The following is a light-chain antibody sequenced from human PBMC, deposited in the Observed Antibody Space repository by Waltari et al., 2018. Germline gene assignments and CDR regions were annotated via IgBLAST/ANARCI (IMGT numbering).Light chain of an antibody. V-gene: IGLV3-21*03. CDR3: QVWDSSSDHVV. J-gene: IGLJ2*01. CDR2: DDS. Sequence: SYVLTQPPSVSVAPGKTARITCGGNHMGSKRVHWYQQKPGQAPVLGVYDDSDRPSGIPERFSGSNSGNTATLTISRVEAGDEADYYCQVWDSSSDHVVFGGGTKLTVL. CDR1: HMGSKR.